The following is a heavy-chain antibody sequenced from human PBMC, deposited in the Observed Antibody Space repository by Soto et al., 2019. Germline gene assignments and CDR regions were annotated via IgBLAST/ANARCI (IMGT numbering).Heavy chain of an antibody. V-gene: IGHV3-21*01. CDR3: ARIRALRYFDFRAPEPGQDV. J-gene: IGHJ6*02. CDR2: ISSSSSYI. Sequence: GGSLRLSCAASGFTFSSYSMNWVRQAPGKGLEWVSSISSSSSYIYYADSVKGRFTISRDNAKNSLYLQMNSLRAEDTAVYYCARIRALRYFDFRAPEPGQDVWGQGTTVTVSS. D-gene: IGHD3-9*01. CDR1: GFTFSSYS.